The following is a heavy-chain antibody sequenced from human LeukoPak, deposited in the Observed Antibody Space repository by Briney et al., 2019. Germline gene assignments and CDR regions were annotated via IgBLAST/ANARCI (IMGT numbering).Heavy chain of an antibody. CDR2: MNQGGGA. Sequence: SETLSLTCAVDGASLSGFFWNWIRQSPGKGLEWIGEMNQGGGARFNPSLESRVIIAVDTSKNQFTLKVNSVTDTDTAVYYCARGSIVGWFDPWGQGTLVTVSS. CDR3: ARGSIVGWFDP. D-gene: IGHD1-26*01. CDR1: GASLSGFF. V-gene: IGHV4-34*01. J-gene: IGHJ5*02.